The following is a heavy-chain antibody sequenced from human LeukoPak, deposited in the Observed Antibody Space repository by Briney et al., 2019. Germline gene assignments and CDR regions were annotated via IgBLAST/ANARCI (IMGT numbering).Heavy chain of an antibody. J-gene: IGHJ3*02. Sequence: NPSETLSLTCTVTGGSISTRNHYWGWLRQPPGKGLEWIGRIGYTGSTTYNPSLEGRVTISVDTYNNQFSLRLSSVTAADTALYYCARDTVTLIVNRGFDMWGQGTMVTVSS. CDR2: IGYTGST. CDR3: ARDTVTLIVNRGFDM. V-gene: IGHV4-39*07. CDR1: GGSISTRNHY. D-gene: IGHD1-14*01.